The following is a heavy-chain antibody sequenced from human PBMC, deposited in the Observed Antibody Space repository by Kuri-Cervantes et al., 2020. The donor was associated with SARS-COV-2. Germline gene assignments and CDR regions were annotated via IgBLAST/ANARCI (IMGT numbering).Heavy chain of an antibody. CDR2: IKADGGEM. V-gene: IGHV3-7*04. Sequence: GESLKFSCEASGFTLTYRWMAWFRQAPGKGLEWVAAIKADGGEMVYVDSAKGRFTISRDNAKNSVLLQMNSVRIEDTSLYFCAWGRGWTFDIWGRGTMVTVSS. D-gene: IGHD3-3*01. CDR1: GFTLTYRW. J-gene: IGHJ3*02. CDR3: AWGRGWTFDI.